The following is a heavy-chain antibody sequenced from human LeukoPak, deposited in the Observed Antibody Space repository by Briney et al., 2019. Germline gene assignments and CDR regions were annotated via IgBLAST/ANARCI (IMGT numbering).Heavy chain of an antibody. D-gene: IGHD6-6*01. J-gene: IGHJ4*02. CDR2: LSDAGIRI. Sequence: GGSLRLSCAASGFTFSSSAMSWVRQAPGKGLEWVSGLSDAGIRIFYSVSVRGRFTVSRDNSKNTLYLQMDSLRAEDTAVYYCANTHCDSSPIVWNFWGQGTLVTVSS. CDR1: GFTFSSSA. V-gene: IGHV3-23*01. CDR3: ANTHCDSSPIVWNF.